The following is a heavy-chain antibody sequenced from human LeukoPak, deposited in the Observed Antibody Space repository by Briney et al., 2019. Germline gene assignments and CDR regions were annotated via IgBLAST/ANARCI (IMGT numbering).Heavy chain of an antibody. CDR1: GFTFSSYW. CDR2: INSDGSST. J-gene: IGHJ5*02. CDR3: ARDHGIGGYYYDSSGYPGA. V-gene: IGHV3-74*01. Sequence: SGGSLRLSCAASGFTFSSYWMHWVRQAPGKGLVWVSRINSDGSSTSYADSVKGRFTISRDNAKNTLYLQMNSLRAEDTAVYYCARDHGIGGYYYDSSGYPGAWGQGTLVTVSS. D-gene: IGHD3-22*01.